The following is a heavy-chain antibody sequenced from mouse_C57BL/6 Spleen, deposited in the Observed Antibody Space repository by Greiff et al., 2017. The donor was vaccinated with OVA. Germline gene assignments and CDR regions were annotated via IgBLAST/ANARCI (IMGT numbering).Heavy chain of an antibody. Sequence: QVQLQQSGAELVKPGASVKISCKASGYAFSSYWMNWVKQRPGKGLEWIGQIYPGDGDTNYNGKFKGKATLTADKSSSTAYMQLSSLTSEDSAVYFCARSYYENYFDYWGQGTTLTVSS. J-gene: IGHJ2*01. CDR3: ARSYYENYFDY. CDR2: IYPGDGDT. D-gene: IGHD1-1*01. CDR1: GYAFSSYW. V-gene: IGHV1-80*01.